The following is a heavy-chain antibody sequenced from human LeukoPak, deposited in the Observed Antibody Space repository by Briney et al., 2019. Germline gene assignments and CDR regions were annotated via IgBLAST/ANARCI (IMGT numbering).Heavy chain of an antibody. D-gene: IGHD1-26*01. J-gene: IGHJ4*02. Sequence: GTLSLTCAVSGGSISSNNWWSWVRQPPGKGLEWVGRTRKKTNSYTTEYAASVKGRFTISRDDSKNSLYLQMNSLKAEDTAVYYCTRVVLVGTTYSYFDYWGQGTLVTVSS. CDR1: GGSISSNNW. V-gene: IGHV3-72*01. CDR2: TRKKTNSYTT. CDR3: TRVVLVGTTYSYFDY.